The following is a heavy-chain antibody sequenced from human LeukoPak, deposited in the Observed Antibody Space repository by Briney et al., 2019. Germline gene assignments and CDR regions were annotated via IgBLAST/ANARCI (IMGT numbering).Heavy chain of an antibody. V-gene: IGHV3-23*01. Sequence: GGSLRLSCAASGFTFSSYAMSWVRQAPGKGLEWVSAISGSGGSTYYADSVKGRFTISRDNSKNTLYLQMNSLRAEDTAVYYCAKDITIFFYYYYGMDVWGKGTTVTVSS. D-gene: IGHD3-9*01. J-gene: IGHJ6*04. CDR2: ISGSGGST. CDR1: GFTFSSYA. CDR3: AKDITIFFYYYYGMDV.